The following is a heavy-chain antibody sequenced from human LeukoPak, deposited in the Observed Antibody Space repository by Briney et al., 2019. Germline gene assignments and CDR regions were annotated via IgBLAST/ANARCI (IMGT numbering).Heavy chain of an antibody. J-gene: IGHJ5*02. CDR2: INHSGST. CDR3: ARGSKEFDP. D-gene: IGHD6-13*01. V-gene: IGHV4-34*01. Sequence: SGTLSLTCAVYGGSFSGYYWSWIRQPPGKGLEWIGEINHSGSTNYNPSLKSRVTISVDTSKNQFSLKLSSVTAADTAVYYCARGSKEFDPWGQGTLVTVSS. CDR1: GGSFSGYY.